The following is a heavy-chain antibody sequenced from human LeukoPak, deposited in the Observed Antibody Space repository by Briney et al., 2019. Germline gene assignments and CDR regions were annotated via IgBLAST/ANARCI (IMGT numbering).Heavy chain of an antibody. Sequence: PGGSLRLSCAASGFTFSTYWMHWVRQVPGKGPAWISRISTDGSTTTYADSVKGRFTISRDNAKNTLYLQMNSLRAEDTAVYYCARATLTSLVVISSYWGQGTLVTVSS. CDR2: ISTDGSTT. V-gene: IGHV3-74*01. CDR3: ARATLTSLVVISSY. D-gene: IGHD3-22*01. J-gene: IGHJ4*02. CDR1: GFTFSTYW.